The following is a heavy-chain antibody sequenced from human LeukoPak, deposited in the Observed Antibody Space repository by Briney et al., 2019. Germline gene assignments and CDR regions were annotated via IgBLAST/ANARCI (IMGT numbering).Heavy chain of an antibody. CDR3: ARDQNYYYGMDV. V-gene: IGHV4-4*07. Sequence: WETLSLTCTVSGGSISSYYWSWIRQPAGKGLEWLGRIYTGGSTNYNPSRKSRVTMSVDTSKNQLSLKLSSVTAADTAVYYCARDQNYYYGMDVWGQGTTVTVSS. J-gene: IGHJ6*02. CDR2: IYTGGST. CDR1: GGSISSYY.